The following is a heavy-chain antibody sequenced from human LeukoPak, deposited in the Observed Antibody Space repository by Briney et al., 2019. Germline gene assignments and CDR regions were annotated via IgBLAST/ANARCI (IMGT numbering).Heavy chain of an antibody. J-gene: IGHJ3*02. Sequence: SETLSLTCAVYGGSFNDYYWNWIRQPPGKGLEWIGEINLRGSTTYNPSLKSRVTISLDESKNQFSLKLSSVTAADTAVYYCARDDIAAAGTLDAFDIWGQGTMVTVSS. V-gene: IGHV4-34*01. CDR3: ARDDIAAAGTLDAFDI. D-gene: IGHD6-13*01. CDR2: INLRGST. CDR1: GGSFNDYY.